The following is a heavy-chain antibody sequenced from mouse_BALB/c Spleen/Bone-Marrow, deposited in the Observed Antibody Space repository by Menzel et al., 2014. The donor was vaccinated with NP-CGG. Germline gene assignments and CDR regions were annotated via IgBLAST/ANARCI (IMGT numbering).Heavy chain of an antibody. Sequence: EVKLVESGGGLVKPGGSLKLSCAVSGFTFSSYAMSWVRQTPEKRLEWVATISSGGSYTYYPDSVKGRFTISRDNAKNTLYLQMSSLRSEDTAMYYCARHGITRLLDYWGQGTTLTVSS. D-gene: IGHD2-4*01. CDR2: ISSGGSYT. CDR3: ARHGITRLLDY. V-gene: IGHV5-9-3*01. CDR1: GFTFSSYA. J-gene: IGHJ2*01.